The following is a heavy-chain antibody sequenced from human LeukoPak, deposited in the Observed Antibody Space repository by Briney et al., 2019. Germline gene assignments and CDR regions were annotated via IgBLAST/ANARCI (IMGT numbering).Heavy chain of an antibody. V-gene: IGHV1-2*02. D-gene: IGHD6-6*01. J-gene: IGHJ4*02. CDR1: GYTFTGYY. CDR2: INPNSGGT. Sequence: EASVKVSCKASGYTFTGYYMHWVRQAPGQGLEWMGWINPNSGGTNYAQKFQGRVTMTRDTSISTAYMELSRLRSDDMAVYYCARDLDGSSSPRWGQGTLVTVSS. CDR3: ARDLDGSSSPR.